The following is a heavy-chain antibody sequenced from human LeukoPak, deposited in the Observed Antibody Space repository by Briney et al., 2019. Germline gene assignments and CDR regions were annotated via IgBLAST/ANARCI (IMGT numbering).Heavy chain of an antibody. J-gene: IGHJ3*02. V-gene: IGHV3-30*18. CDR1: GFTFTNYN. CDR3: ANFDGDSQAFHI. CDR2: ILYDGSKK. D-gene: IGHD3-9*01. Sequence: GGSLRLSCAASGFTFTNYNMHWVRQTPGKGLQWVAAILYDGSKKYYADSVKGRFSVYRDNSDYTLYLQMNNLKTDDTALYSCANFDGDSQAFHIWGLGTMVTVSS.